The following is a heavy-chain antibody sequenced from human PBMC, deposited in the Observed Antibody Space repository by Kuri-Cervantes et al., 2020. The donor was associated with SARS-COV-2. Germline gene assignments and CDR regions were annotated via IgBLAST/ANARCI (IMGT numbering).Heavy chain of an antibody. CDR1: GGSISSGSYY. Sequence: SCTVSGGSISSGSYYWSWIRQPAGKGLEWIGRIYTSGSTNYNPSLKSRVTISVDTSKNQFSLKLSSVTAADTAVYYCASFSTRGDPWGQGTLVTVSS. V-gene: IGHV4-61*02. CDR3: ASFSTRGDP. J-gene: IGHJ5*02. D-gene: IGHD2/OR15-2a*01. CDR2: IYTSGST.